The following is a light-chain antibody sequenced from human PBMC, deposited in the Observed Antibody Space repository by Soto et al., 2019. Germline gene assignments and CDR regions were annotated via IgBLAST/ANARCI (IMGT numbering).Light chain of an antibody. J-gene: IGKJ1*01. V-gene: IGKV1-39*01. CDR2: AAS. CDR3: QQSYTTPRT. CDR1: QSISTF. Sequence: DIQMTQSPSSLSAAVGDRVSVTCRAIQSISTFLNWYQQRPGEAPKLLIYAASSLQSGVPSRFSGSGSGADFTLTIGSLQPEDFATYYCQQSYTTPRTFGQGTTVEVK.